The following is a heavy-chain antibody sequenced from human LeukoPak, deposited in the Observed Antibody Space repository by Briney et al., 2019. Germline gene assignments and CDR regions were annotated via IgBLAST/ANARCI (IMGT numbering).Heavy chain of an antibody. CDR2: ISDDGRNE. J-gene: IGHJ4*02. CDR3: ARAAEDISGYYLLPNFDY. V-gene: IGHV3-30*04. Sequence: GRSLRLSCAASGFTFSSYAVHWVRQAPGKGLEWVAVISDDGRNEYFADSVKGRLTISRDNSKNTLYLQMNSLRAEDTAVYYCARAAEDISGYYLLPNFDYWGQGTLVTVSS. CDR1: GFTFSSYA. D-gene: IGHD3-22*01.